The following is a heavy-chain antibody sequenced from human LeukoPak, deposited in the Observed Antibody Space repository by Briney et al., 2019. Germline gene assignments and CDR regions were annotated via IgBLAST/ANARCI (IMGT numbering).Heavy chain of an antibody. J-gene: IGHJ6*03. Sequence: GGSLQISCWGPGFHFASYWIGRGRQLPGKGLEWMGIIYPGDSDTRYSPSFQGQVTISADKSISTAYLQWSSLKASDTAMYYCARRSTSGYHTSSGHYYYYYYMDVWGKGTTVTVSS. CDR3: ARRSTSGYHTSSGHYYYYYYMDV. V-gene: IGHV5-51*01. CDR2: IYPGDSDT. CDR1: GFHFASYW. D-gene: IGHD6-6*01.